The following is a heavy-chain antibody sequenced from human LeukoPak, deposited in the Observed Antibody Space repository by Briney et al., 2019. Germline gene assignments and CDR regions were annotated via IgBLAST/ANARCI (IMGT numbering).Heavy chain of an antibody. J-gene: IGHJ4*02. Sequence: SETLSLTCGVSGGSITNTNYWTWVRQPPGKGLEWIGEVSLAGQTNYNPSLNGRVTMSLDESSNQLSLKLTSVTAADTAIYYCSRESGAFCPFGYWGQGTLVIVPS. D-gene: IGHD1-26*01. CDR3: SRESGAFCPFGY. CDR2: VSLAGQT. V-gene: IGHV4-4*02. CDR1: GGSITNTNY.